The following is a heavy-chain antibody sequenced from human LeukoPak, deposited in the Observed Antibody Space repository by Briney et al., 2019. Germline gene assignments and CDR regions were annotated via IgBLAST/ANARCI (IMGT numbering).Heavy chain of an antibody. Sequence: GGSLRLSCAASGFTFSNAWMTWVRQAPGKGLEWVGRIKSKTAGGTIDYAAPVKGRFTISRDDSKNTLYLQMNSLKTEDTAVYYCTTGESMVGTTIHIRWADWGQGTLVTVSS. CDR3: TTGESMVGTTIHIRWAD. CDR2: IKSKTAGGTI. V-gene: IGHV3-15*01. D-gene: IGHD1-26*01. J-gene: IGHJ4*02. CDR1: GFTFSNAW.